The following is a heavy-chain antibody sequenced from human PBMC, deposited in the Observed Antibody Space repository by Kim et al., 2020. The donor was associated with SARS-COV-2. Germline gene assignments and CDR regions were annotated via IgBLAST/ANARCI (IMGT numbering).Heavy chain of an antibody. Sequence: ASVKVSCKVSGYTLTELSMHWVRQAPGKGLEWMGGFDPEDGETIYAQKFQGRVTMTEDTSTDTAYMELSSLRSEDTAVYYCATAPPIAVAGSYYYYYGMDVWGRGTTVTVSS. V-gene: IGHV1-24*01. J-gene: IGHJ6*02. D-gene: IGHD6-19*01. CDR1: GYTLTELS. CDR3: ATAPPIAVAGSYYYYYGMDV. CDR2: FDPEDGET.